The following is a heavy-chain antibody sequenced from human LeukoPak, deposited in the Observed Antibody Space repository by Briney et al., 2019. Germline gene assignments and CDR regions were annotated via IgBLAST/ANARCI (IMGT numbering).Heavy chain of an antibody. CDR3: AKGSRLYYYYMDV. CDR1: GFTFDDYG. CDR2: INWNGGST. Sequence: GGSLRLSCAASGFTFDDYGMSWVRQAPGKGLEWVSGINWNGGSTGYADSVKGRFTISRDNAKNSLYLQMNSLRAEDTAVYYCAKGSRLYYYYMDVWGKGTTVTVSS. J-gene: IGHJ6*03. V-gene: IGHV3-20*04.